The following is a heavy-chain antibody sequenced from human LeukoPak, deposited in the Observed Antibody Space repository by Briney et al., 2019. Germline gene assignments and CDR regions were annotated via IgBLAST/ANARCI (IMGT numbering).Heavy chain of an antibody. D-gene: IGHD3-10*01. CDR1: GFTFSSCS. V-gene: IGHV3-7*01. Sequence: GGSLRLSCAASGFTFSSCSMNWVRQAPGKGLECVANIKQDGSEKYYVDSVKGRFTISRDNAKNSLDLQMNSLRVEDTAVYYCAREAPLGAFDYWGQGTLVTVSS. CDR2: IKQDGSEK. CDR3: AREAPLGAFDY. J-gene: IGHJ4*02.